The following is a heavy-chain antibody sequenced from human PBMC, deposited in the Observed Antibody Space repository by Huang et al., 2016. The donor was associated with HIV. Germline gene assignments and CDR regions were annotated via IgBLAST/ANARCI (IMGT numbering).Heavy chain of an antibody. CDR1: GYRFTNYW. Sequence: EVQLVQSGAVVKKPGESLKISCKGSGYRFTNYWIGWVRQMPGKGLEWMGITSPGDSDTKDSPSFQGQVTISAAKSVSTAYLQWSRVKASDSAMYYCARPLLGYSNGYYFDNWGQGTLVTVSS. J-gene: IGHJ4*02. D-gene: IGHD5-18*01. V-gene: IGHV5-51*03. CDR3: ARPLLGYSNGYYFDN. CDR2: TSPGDSDT.